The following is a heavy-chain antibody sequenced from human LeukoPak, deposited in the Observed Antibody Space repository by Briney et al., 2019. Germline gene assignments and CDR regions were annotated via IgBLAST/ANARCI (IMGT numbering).Heavy chain of an antibody. V-gene: IGHV3-48*01. D-gene: IGHD3-16*01. Sequence: GGSLRLSCAASGFTFSSYSMNWVRQAPGRGLEWLSYINSNSDDIYHADSVKGRFTVSRDNAKNSLYLQMNNLRAEDTAVYYCARAEETTWGIDPWGQGTLVTVSS. CDR1: GFTFSSYS. CDR3: ARAEETTWGIDP. CDR2: INSNSDDI. J-gene: IGHJ5*02.